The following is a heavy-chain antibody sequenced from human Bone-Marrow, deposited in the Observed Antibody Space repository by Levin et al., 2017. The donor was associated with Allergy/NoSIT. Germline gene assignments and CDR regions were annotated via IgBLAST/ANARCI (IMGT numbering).Heavy chain of an antibody. CDR2: IIPIVNIA. V-gene: IGHV1-69*02. D-gene: IGHD3-22*01. CDR3: ARDRPSHYDDGGYHWGYFDY. Sequence: PSASVKVSCKASGGTFTTYIISWVRQAPGQGLEWMGRIIPIVNIANYAQKFEDRLTITADKSTSTAYMELTTVTSEDTAVYYCARDRPSHYDDGGYHWGYFDYWGQGTLVTASS. CDR1: GGTFTTYI. J-gene: IGHJ4*02.